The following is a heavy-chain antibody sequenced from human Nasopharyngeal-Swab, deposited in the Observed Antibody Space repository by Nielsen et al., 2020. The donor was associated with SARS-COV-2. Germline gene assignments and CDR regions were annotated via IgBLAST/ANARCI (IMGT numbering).Heavy chain of an antibody. Sequence: GESLKISCAASGFTFSSYAMSWVRQAPGKGLEWVSAISGSGGSTYYADSVKGRFTISRDDSTHTLYLQVNCLRAEDTAVYYCATKPGGRYFSGGSCYYRDWGQGTLVTVSS. J-gene: IGHJ4*02. D-gene: IGHD2-15*01. V-gene: IGHV3-23*01. CDR3: ATKPGGRYFSGGSCYYRD. CDR1: GFTFSSYA. CDR2: ISGSGGST.